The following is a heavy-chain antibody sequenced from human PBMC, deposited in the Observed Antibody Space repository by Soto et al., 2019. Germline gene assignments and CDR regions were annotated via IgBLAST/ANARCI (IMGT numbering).Heavy chain of an antibody. CDR1: GFTFSGSA. Sequence: GGSLRLSCAASGFTFSGSAMHWVRQASGKGLEWVGRIRSKANSYATAYAASVKGRFTISRDDSKNTAYLQMNSLKTEDTAVYYCTSRDGRLPYNWFDPWGQGTLVTVSS. CDR2: IRSKANSYAT. CDR3: TSRDGRLPYNWFDP. V-gene: IGHV3-73*01. D-gene: IGHD2-21*02. J-gene: IGHJ5*02.